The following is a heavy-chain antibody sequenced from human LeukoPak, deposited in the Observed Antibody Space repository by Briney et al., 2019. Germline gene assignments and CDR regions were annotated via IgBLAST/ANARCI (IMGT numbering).Heavy chain of an antibody. D-gene: IGHD3/OR15-3a*01. J-gene: IGHJ5*02. CDR3: ARGWTTFDP. V-gene: IGHV3-23*01. CDR2: IGGGGRTT. Sequence: GSLRLPCAASGFTFSSYGMTLVRQAPGKGLEWVSTIGGGGRTTFYAASARGRFTISRDNSKNTLFLQMNGLRAEDTAIYYCARGWTTFDPWGQGTLVTVSS. CDR1: GFTFSSYG.